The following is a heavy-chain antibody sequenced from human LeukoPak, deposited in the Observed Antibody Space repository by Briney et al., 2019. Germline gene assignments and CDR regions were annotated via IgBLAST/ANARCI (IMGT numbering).Heavy chain of an antibody. CDR3: ARSPRGGSGRYYFDY. V-gene: IGHV4-59*08. J-gene: IGHJ4*02. Sequence: PSETLSLTCTVSGGSISSYYWSWLQQPPGKGLEWIGYIYYSGSTNYNPSLKSRVTISVDTSKNQFSLKLSSVTAADTAVYYCARSPRGGSGRYYFDYWGQGTLVTVSS. CDR2: IYYSGST. CDR1: GGSISSYY. D-gene: IGHD3-16*01.